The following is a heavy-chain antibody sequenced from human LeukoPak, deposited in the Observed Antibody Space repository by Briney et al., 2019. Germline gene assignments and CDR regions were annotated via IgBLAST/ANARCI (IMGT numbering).Heavy chain of an antibody. CDR1: GYSISSGYY. J-gene: IGHJ4*02. Sequence: PSETLSLTCTVSGYSISSGYYWGWIRQPPGKGLEWIGSIYHSGSTYYNPSLKSRVTISVDTSKNQFSLKLSSVTAADTAVYYCRLYYYGSGTEYWGQGTLVTVSS. D-gene: IGHD3-10*01. CDR3: RLYYYGSGTEY. V-gene: IGHV4-38-2*02. CDR2: IYHSGST.